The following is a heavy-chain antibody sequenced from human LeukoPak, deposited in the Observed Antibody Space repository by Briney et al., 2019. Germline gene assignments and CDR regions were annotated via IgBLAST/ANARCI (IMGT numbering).Heavy chain of an antibody. Sequence: GGSLRLSCAASGLTFSSYAMSWVRQAPGKGLEWVSAISVSGDSTYYADSVKGRFAISRDNSKNTLFLQMNSLRAEDTAVYYCAKESRTIAVAGADYWGQGTLVTVSS. CDR2: ISVSGDST. J-gene: IGHJ4*02. V-gene: IGHV3-23*01. D-gene: IGHD6-19*01. CDR3: AKESRTIAVAGADY. CDR1: GLTFSSYA.